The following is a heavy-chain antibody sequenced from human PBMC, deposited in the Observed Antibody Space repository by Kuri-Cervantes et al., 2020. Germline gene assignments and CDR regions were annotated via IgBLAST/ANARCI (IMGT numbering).Heavy chain of an antibody. Sequence: GESLKISCAASGFTFSNSDMNWVRQAPGKGLEWVSSISSSSSYIYYADSVKGRFTISRDNAKNSLYLQMNSLRAEDTAVYYCARARGDYYDSSGYDYYYYYGMDVWGQGTTVTVSS. CDR1: GFTFSNSD. J-gene: IGHJ6*02. V-gene: IGHV3-21*01. CDR2: ISSSSSYI. D-gene: IGHD3-22*01. CDR3: ARARGDYYDSSGYDYYYYYGMDV.